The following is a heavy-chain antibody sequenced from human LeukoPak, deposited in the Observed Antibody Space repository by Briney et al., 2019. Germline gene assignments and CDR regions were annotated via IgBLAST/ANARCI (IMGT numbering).Heavy chain of an antibody. V-gene: IGHV3-21*01. CDR1: GFTFSSYS. CDR3: AKQGPFSDSSGYYSDY. J-gene: IGHJ4*02. CDR2: ISSSSSYI. Sequence: GGFLRLSCAASGFTFSSYSMNWVRQAPGKGLEWVSSISSSSSYIYYADSVKGRFTISRDNAKNSLYLQMNSLRAEDTAVYYCAKQGPFSDSSGYYSDYWGQGTLVTVSS. D-gene: IGHD3-22*01.